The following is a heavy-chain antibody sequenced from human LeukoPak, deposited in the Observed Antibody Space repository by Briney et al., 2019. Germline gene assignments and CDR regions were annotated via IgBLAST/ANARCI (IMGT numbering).Heavy chain of an antibody. CDR3: ARVGGGNYYYYGMDV. Sequence: SQTLSLTCTVSGDSFSSGGYFWSWIRQHPGKGLEWIGYIYYSGSTYYNPSLQSRVTMSVDPSKNQFSLKLSSVTAADTAVYYCARVGGGNYYYYGMDVWGQGTTVTVSS. J-gene: IGHJ6*02. CDR2: IYYSGST. V-gene: IGHV4-31*03. D-gene: IGHD2-15*01. CDR1: GDSFSSGGYF.